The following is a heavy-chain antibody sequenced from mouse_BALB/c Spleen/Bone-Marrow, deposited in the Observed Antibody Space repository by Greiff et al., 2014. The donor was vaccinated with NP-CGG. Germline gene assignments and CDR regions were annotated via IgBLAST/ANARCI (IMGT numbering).Heavy chain of an antibody. Sequence: VQLQQSGTVLARPGTSVKMSCKASGYSFTSFWMHWIKQRPGQGLQWIGAIYPGNGDTSYTQNFKGKAKLTAVTSASTAYMELSSLTNEDSAVYYCTRSAARSDYRGQGTTLTVSS. J-gene: IGHJ2*01. CDR2: IYPGNGDT. CDR3: TRSAARSDY. D-gene: IGHD3-1*01. V-gene: IGHV1-5*01. CDR1: GYSFTSFW.